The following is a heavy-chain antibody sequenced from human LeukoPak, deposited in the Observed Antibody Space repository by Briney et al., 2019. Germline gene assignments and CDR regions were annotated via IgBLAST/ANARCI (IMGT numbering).Heavy chain of an antibody. Sequence: GGSLRLSCAATGFTFSSYSMMWVRQAPGKGLEWVSYISSSSTTIHYADSVKGRFTISRDNAKNTLYLQMNSLRAEDTAVYYCARDGQAYYYDSSGYKDWGQGTLVTVSS. J-gene: IGHJ4*02. D-gene: IGHD3-22*01. V-gene: IGHV3-48*04. CDR3: ARDGQAYYYDSSGYKD. CDR1: GFTFSSYS. CDR2: ISSSSTTI.